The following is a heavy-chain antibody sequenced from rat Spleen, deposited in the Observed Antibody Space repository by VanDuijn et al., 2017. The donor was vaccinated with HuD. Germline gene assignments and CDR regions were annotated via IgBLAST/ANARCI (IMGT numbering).Heavy chain of an antibody. Sequence: EVQLVETGGGLVQPGRSLKLSCVASGFTFSNYWMYWIRQAPKKGLEWVAYISFDGGTTYYRDSVKGRFTISRDNAESTLYLQMDSLRSEDTATYYCTRHDYSGVITNWFAYWGQGTLVTVSS. D-gene: IGHD1-7*01. CDR3: TRHDYSGVITNWFAY. CDR2: ISFDGGTT. CDR1: GFTFSNYW. J-gene: IGHJ3*01. V-gene: IGHV5-58*01.